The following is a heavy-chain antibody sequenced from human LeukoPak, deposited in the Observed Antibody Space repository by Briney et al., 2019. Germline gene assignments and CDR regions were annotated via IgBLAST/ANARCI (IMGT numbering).Heavy chain of an antibody. D-gene: IGHD6-19*01. CDR2: ISWNSGSI. V-gene: IGHV3-9*01. J-gene: IGHJ4*02. CDR3: AADPSGCYVFDY. CDR1: GFTFDDYA. Sequence: GGSLRLSCAASGFTFDDYAMHWVRQAPGKGLEWVSGISWNSGSIGYADSVKGRFTISRDNAKNSLYLQMNSLRAEDTALYYCAADPSGCYVFDYWGQGTLVTVSS.